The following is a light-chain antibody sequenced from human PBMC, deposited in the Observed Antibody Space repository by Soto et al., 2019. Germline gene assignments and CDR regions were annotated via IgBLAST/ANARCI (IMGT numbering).Light chain of an antibody. Sequence: IQLTQSPSSLSASVGDRVTITCRASEGIVNYLAWYQQQPGKAPKLLIYGASTLQGGVPSRFTGSGSGTDLTLTISSLEPDDFETYHCQQLFRYPLAFCQGTRLEMK. J-gene: IGKJ5*01. V-gene: IGKV1-9*01. CDR3: QQLFRYPLA. CDR1: EGIVNY. CDR2: GAS.